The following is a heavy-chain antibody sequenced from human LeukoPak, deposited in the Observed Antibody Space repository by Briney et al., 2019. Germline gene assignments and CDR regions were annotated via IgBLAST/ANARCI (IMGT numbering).Heavy chain of an antibody. J-gene: IGHJ4*02. D-gene: IGHD6-25*01. Sequence: PSETLSLTCTVSGDSISNNNYYWGWIRQPPGKGLEWIGSIYYSGSVNYHPSLKSRVTMSVDTSKNHFSLKMSSVTAADTAVYYCARSSGTGTFSYWGQGTLVTVSS. V-gene: IGHV4-39*02. CDR2: IYYSGSV. CDR3: ARSSGTGTFSY. CDR1: GDSISNNNYY.